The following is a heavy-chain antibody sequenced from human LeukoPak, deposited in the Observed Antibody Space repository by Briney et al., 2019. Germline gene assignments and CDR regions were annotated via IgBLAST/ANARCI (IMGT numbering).Heavy chain of an antibody. CDR3: AKETPGIAAAGYFDY. Sequence: TSETLSLTCTVSGGSISSGSYYWSWIRQPAGKGLEWIGRIYTSGSTNYNPSLKSRVTISVDTSKNQFSLKLSSVTAADTAVYYCAKETPGIAAAGYFDYWGQGTLVTVSS. V-gene: IGHV4-61*02. D-gene: IGHD6-13*01. CDR1: GGSISSGSYY. CDR2: IYTSGST. J-gene: IGHJ4*02.